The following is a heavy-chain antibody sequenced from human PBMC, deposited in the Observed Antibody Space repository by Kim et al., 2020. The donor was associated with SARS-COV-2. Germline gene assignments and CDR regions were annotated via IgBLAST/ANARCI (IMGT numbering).Heavy chain of an antibody. CDR2: IPYDGSNK. CDR1: GFTFSSYF. Sequence: GGSLRLSCAASGFTFSSYFMHWVRQAPGKGLEWVAAIPYDGSNKYYADSVKGRFTISRDNSKNTLYLEMNSLRAEDTAVYYCARETGSGRSLGGMDVWGQGTTVTVSS. D-gene: IGHD3-10*01. J-gene: IGHJ6*02. CDR3: ARETGSGRSLGGMDV. V-gene: IGHV3-30-3*01.